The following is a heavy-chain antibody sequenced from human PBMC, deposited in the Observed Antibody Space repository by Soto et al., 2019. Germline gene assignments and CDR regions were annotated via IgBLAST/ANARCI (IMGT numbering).Heavy chain of an antibody. J-gene: IGHJ6*02. CDR3: GRGSHYDHSMDV. CDR1: GGSVSSGSYY. Sequence: QVQLQESGPGLVKPSETLSLSCNVSGGSVSSGSYYWSWIRQPPGKGREWIGYIYYSGTTNYNPSLMSRVTISVDTSKNQFSLKLSSVTAADTAVYHCGRGSHYDHSMDVWGQGTTVTVSS. CDR2: IYYSGTT. V-gene: IGHV4-61*01.